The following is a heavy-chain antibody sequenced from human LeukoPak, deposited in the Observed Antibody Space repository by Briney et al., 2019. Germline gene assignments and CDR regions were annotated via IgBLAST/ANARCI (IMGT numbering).Heavy chain of an antibody. V-gene: IGHV4-59*01. CDR3: ARGGYYSHYYLDV. J-gene: IGHJ6*03. CDR2: IYYTGSS. Sequence: KSSETLSLTCTVSGGSISTYFWSRIRQPPGKGLEWIGYIYYTGSSNYNPSLNSRVTISVDTSKNQFSLKLTSVAAADTAVYYCARGGYYSHYYLDVWGKGTTVTVSS. CDR1: GGSISTYF.